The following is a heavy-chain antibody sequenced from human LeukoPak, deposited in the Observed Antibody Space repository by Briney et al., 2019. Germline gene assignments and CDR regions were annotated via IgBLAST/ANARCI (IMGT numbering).Heavy chain of an antibody. CDR2: INPNSGGT. CDR1: GYTFTGYY. D-gene: IGHD6-13*01. V-gene: IGHV1-2*04. Sequence: VASVKVSCKASGYTFTGYYMHWVRQAPGQGLEWMGWINPNSGGTNYAQKFQGWVTMTRDTSISTAYMELSRLRSDDTAVYYCARVPIIAAAGNDAFDIWGQGTMVTVSS. J-gene: IGHJ3*02. CDR3: ARVPIIAAAGNDAFDI.